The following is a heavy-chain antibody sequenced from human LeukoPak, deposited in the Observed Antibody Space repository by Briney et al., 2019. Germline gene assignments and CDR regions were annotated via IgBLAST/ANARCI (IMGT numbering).Heavy chain of an antibody. D-gene: IGHD6-13*01. Sequence: SETLSLTCTVSGGSISSYYWSWIRQPAGKGLEWIGRIYTSGSTNYNPSLKSRVTMSVDTSKNQFSLKLSSVTAADTAVYYCAREGQQLVSYNWFDPWGQGTLVTVSS. CDR2: IYTSGST. J-gene: IGHJ5*02. CDR3: AREGQQLVSYNWFDP. V-gene: IGHV4-4*07. CDR1: GGSISSYY.